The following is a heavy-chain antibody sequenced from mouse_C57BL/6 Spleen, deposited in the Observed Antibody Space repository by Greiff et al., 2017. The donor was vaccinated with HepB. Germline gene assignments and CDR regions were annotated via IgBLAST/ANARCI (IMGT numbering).Heavy chain of an antibody. CDR3: ARSWDGYYGSY. CDR1: GYAFSSSW. V-gene: IGHV1-82*01. CDR2: IYPGDGDT. J-gene: IGHJ2*01. Sequence: QVQLQQSGPELVKPGASVKISCKASGYAFSSSWMNWVKQRPGKGLEWIGRIYPGDGDTNYNGKFKGKATLTADKSSSTAYLQLSSLTSEDAAVYLCARSWDGYYGSYWGQGTTLTVAS. D-gene: IGHD2-3*01.